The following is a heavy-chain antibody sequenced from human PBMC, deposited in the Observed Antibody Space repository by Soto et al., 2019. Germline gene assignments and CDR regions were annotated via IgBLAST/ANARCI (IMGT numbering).Heavy chain of an antibody. CDR2: IKSKGSGGTT. D-gene: IGHD3-22*01. Sequence: EVQLVESGGGLVKSGESLRLSCAASGFKFSDAWMNWVRQAPGKGLEWVGRIKSKGSGGTTDYAAPVKGRFTISRDDSKNTVYLQMSSLKTEDTAVYYCTHSWTFYYDSAVWGQGTMVTVSS. CDR1: GFKFSDAW. J-gene: IGHJ3*01. CDR3: THSWTFYYDSAV. V-gene: IGHV3-15*07.